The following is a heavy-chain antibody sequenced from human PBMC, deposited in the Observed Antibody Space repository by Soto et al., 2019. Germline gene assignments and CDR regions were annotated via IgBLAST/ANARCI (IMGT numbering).Heavy chain of an antibody. CDR1: GSSILNGGHY. V-gene: IGHV4-31*03. J-gene: IGHJ4*02. D-gene: IGHD4-17*01. CDR2: IFFSGNT. CDR3: ARDNYGGMRDL. Sequence: PSETLSLTCTVSGSSILNGGHYWTWIRQHPGKGLEWIGRIFFSGNTHYNPALKSRLTFSLDTAKNQFSLKLTSVTAADTAIYYCARDNYGGMRDLWGPGNLVT.